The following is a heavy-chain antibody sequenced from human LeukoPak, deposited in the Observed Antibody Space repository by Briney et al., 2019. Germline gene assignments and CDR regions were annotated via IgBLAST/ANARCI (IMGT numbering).Heavy chain of an antibody. CDR1: GYTFTSYD. D-gene: IGHD4-23*01. Sequence: ASVKVSCKASGYTFTSYDINWVRQATGQGLEWMGWMNPNSANTGYEQKFQGRVTITRNTSISTAYMELSSLRSEDTAVYYCARRWSYYFDYWGLGTLVTVSS. CDR3: ARRWSYYFDY. CDR2: MNPNSANT. J-gene: IGHJ4*02. V-gene: IGHV1-8*03.